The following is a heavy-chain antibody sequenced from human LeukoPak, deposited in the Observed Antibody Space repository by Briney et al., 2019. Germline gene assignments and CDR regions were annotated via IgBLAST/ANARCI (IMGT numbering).Heavy chain of an antibody. J-gene: IGHJ1*01. Sequence: SQTLSLTCTVSGGSISSGGYYWSWIRQHPGKGLEWIGYIYYSGSTYYNPSLKSRVTISVDTSKNQFSLKLSSVTAADTAVYYCVSGSSGWLYFQHWGQGTLVTDSS. V-gene: IGHV4-31*03. CDR1: GGSISSGGYY. CDR2: IYYSGST. CDR3: VSGSSGWLYFQH. D-gene: IGHD6-19*01.